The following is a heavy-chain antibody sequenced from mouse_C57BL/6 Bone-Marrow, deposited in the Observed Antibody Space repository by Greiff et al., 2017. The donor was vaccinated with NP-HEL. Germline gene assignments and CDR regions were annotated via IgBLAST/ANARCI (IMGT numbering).Heavy chain of an antibody. CDR1: GYTFTSYW. CDR3: ARERPPSYFDY. CDR2: IDPSDSYT. Sequence: QVQLKQPGAELVKPGASVKLSCKASGYTFTSYWMQWVKQRPGQGLEWIGEIDPSDSYTNYNQKFKGKATLTVDTSSSTAYMQLSSLTSEDSAVYCCARERPPSYFDYWGQGTTLTVSS. J-gene: IGHJ2*01. V-gene: IGHV1-50*01.